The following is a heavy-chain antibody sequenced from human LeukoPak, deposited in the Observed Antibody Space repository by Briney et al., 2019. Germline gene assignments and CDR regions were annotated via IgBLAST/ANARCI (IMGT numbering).Heavy chain of an antibody. Sequence: GGSLRLSCAVSGFTVSRNYMSWVRQAPGKGLEWVSAISGSGGSTYYADSVKGRFTISRDNSKNTLYLQMNSLRAEDTAVYYCAKYGQVGAARPDDWFDPWGQGTLVTVSS. CDR3: AKYGQVGAARPDDWFDP. J-gene: IGHJ5*02. V-gene: IGHV3-23*01. CDR1: GFTVSRNY. CDR2: ISGSGGST. D-gene: IGHD6-6*01.